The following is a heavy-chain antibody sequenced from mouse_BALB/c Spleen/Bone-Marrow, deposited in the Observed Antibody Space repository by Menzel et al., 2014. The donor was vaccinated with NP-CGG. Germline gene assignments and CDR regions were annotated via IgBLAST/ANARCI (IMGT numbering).Heavy chain of an antibody. CDR2: IYPSDSYT. CDR3: TRSYGSSYEYYFDY. CDR1: GYTFTSYW. V-gene: IGHV1-69*02. D-gene: IGHD1-1*01. Sequence: VQLQQSGAEPVRPGASVKLSCKASGYTFTSYWINRVKQRPGQGLEWIGNIYPSDSYTNYNQKFKDKATLTVDKSSSTAYMQLSSPTTEDSAVYYCTRSYGSSYEYYFDYWGQGTTLTVSS. J-gene: IGHJ2*01.